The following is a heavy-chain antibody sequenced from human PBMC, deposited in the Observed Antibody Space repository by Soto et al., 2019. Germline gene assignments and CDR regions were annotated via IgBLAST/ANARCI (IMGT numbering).Heavy chain of an antibody. V-gene: IGHV2-5*01. Sequence: SGPTLVNPTQTLTLTCTFSGFSLSTSGVGVAWIRQPPGQALEWLALIYWNDDGSYSPSLKSRLTITKDTSKNQVVLTMTNMEPVDTATYYCAHSTFVQYSSSSFDYWGQGTLVTVSS. D-gene: IGHD6-6*01. J-gene: IGHJ4*02. CDR2: IYWNDDG. CDR3: AHSTFVQYSSSSFDY. CDR1: GFSLSTSGVG.